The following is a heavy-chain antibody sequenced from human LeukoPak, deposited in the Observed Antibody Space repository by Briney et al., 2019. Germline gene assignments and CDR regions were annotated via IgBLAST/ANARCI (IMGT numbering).Heavy chain of an antibody. CDR3: ARGGRWELPRPYAFDI. CDR1: GYTFTGYY. D-gene: IGHD1-26*01. Sequence: GASVKVSCKASGYTFTGYYMHWVRQAPGQGLEWMGWINPNSGGTKSAQKFQGRVTMTRDTSISTAYMELSRLRSDDTAVYYGARGGRWELPRPYAFDIWGQGTMVTVSS. J-gene: IGHJ3*02. CDR2: INPNSGGT. V-gene: IGHV1-2*02.